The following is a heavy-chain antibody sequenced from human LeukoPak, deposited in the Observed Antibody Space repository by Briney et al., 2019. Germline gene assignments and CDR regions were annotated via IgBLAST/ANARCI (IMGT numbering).Heavy chain of an antibody. CDR2: IYRSGSN. J-gene: IGHJ4*02. V-gene: IGHV4-30-2*01. Sequence: QSLCLTCAASGVTISSDGYSWGCIPPPPGQGLDSTSCIYRSGSNYYNSSIRRRATTSVNSTNNHFSLNLSSVTAADTPVYYCARDCSRTGSSSSYSFSYWGQGTLVTLSS. D-gene: IGHD2-2*01. CDR1: GVTISSDGYS. CDR3: ARDCSRTGSSSSYSFSY.